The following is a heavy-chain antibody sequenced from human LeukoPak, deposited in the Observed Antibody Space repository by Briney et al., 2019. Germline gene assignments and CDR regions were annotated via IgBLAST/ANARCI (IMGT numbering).Heavy chain of an antibody. CDR2: IYSGGST. J-gene: IGHJ6*03. CDR3: AKDLAQVGSSWYRYYYYYMDV. V-gene: IGHV3-53*05. Sequence: GGSLRLSCAASGFTVSSNYMSWVRQAPGKGLEWVSVIYSGGSTYYADSVKGRFTISRDNSKNTLYLQMNSLRAEDTAVYYCAKDLAQVGSSWYRYYYYYMDVWGKGTTVTISS. D-gene: IGHD6-13*01. CDR1: GFTVSSNY.